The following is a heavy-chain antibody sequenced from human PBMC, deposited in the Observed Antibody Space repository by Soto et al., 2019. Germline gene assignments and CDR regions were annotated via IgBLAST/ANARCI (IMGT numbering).Heavy chain of an antibody. CDR3: AASCVGCGGFNYYGMDV. CDR1: GASISSGGYY. J-gene: IGHJ6*02. D-gene: IGHD2-21*01. CDR2: IYYSGTT. V-gene: IGHV4-31*03. Sequence: QVQLQESGPGLVKPSQTLSLTYSVSGASISSGGYYWNWIRQHPGKGLEWIGYIYYSGTTYYNPSLKSRVTISVDTSKNQFSLKLSSVTAADTAVYYCAASCVGCGGFNYYGMDVWGQGTTVTVSS.